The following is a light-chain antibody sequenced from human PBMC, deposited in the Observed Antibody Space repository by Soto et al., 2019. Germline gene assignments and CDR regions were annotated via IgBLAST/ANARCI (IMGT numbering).Light chain of an antibody. CDR2: INT. Sequence: QSVLTQPPSVSGAPGQRVTISCTGSSSNIGAPYDVHWYQQFPGTAPKLLIYINTNRPSGVPDRFSGSKSGTSASLAITGLQAEDEADYYCQSYDSSLSAYVFGAGTKVTVL. CDR1: SSNIGAPYD. CDR3: QSYDSSLSAYV. V-gene: IGLV1-40*01. J-gene: IGLJ1*01.